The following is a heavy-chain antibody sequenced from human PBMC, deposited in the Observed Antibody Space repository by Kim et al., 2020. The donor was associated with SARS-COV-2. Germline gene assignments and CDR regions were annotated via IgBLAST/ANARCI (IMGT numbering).Heavy chain of an antibody. CDR3: AILGGSDY. J-gene: IGHJ4*02. CDR2: SSSTI. V-gene: IGHV3-48*01. D-gene: IGHD3-16*01. Sequence: SSSTIYYADSVKGRCTISRDKAKNSLYLQKNSLRAEDTAVYYCAILGGSDYWGQGTLVTVSS.